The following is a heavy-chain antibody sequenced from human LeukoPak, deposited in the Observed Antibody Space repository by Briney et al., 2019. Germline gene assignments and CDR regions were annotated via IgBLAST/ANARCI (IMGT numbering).Heavy chain of an antibody. Sequence: SVKVSCKASGGTFSSYAISWVRQAPGQGLEWMGGIIPIFGTANYAQKFQGRVTITTDESTSTAYMELSSLRSEVAAVYYCARATYHPSGPYSGSYYTPDYWGQGTLVTVSS. V-gene: IGHV1-69*05. CDR1: GGTFSSYA. J-gene: IGHJ4*02. D-gene: IGHD1-26*01. CDR2: IIPIFGTA. CDR3: ARATYHPSGPYSGSYYTPDY.